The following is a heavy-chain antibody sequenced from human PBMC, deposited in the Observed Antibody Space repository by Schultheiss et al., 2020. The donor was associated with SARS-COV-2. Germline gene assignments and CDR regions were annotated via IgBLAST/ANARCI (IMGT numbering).Heavy chain of an antibody. D-gene: IGHD3-9*01. CDR2: IYYSGST. CDR1: GGSISSYY. J-gene: IGHJ4*02. CDR3: ATERSDILTGYYRV. Sequence: SETLSLTCTVSGGSISSYYWGWIRQPPGKGLEWIGSIYYSGSTYYNPSLKSRVTISVDTSKNQFSLKLSSVTAADTAVYYCATERSDILTGYYRVWGQGTLVTVSS. V-gene: IGHV4-39*01.